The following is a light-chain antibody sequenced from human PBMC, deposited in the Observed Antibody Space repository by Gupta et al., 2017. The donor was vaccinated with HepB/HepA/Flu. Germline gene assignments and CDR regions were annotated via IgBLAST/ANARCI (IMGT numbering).Light chain of an antibody. CDR1: QSVLYPSNNKNY. J-gene: IGKJ4*01. CDR2: WAS. V-gene: IGKV4-1*01. CDR3: QQEYSTPIT. Sequence: DIVMTQFPDSLAVSLGERATINCKSSQSVLYPSNNKNYLAWYQQKPGQPPKLLIYWASTRESGVPDGFSGSGSGTDFTLTIINLQAEDVAVYYCQQEYSTPITFGGGTKVEIK.